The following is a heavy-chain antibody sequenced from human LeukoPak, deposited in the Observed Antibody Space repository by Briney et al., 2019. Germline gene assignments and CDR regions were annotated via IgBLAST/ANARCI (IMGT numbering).Heavy chain of an antibody. CDR3: AKVYYYEHF. Sequence: GGSLRLSCAASGFTFSTYGMSWVRQAPGKGLEWVSAISGSGGSTYYADSVKGRSTISRDNSKNTLSLQMNSLRAEDTAVYYCAKVYYYEHFWGQGTLVTVSS. CDR1: GFTFSTYG. V-gene: IGHV3-23*01. CDR2: ISGSGGST. D-gene: IGHD3-22*01. J-gene: IGHJ4*02.